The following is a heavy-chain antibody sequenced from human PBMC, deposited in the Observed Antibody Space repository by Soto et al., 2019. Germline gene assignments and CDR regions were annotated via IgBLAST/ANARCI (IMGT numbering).Heavy chain of an antibody. CDR1: GFTFSSYS. J-gene: IGHJ4*02. CDR2: ISSSSSTI. Sequence: GGSLRLSCAASGFTFSSYSMNWVRQAPGKGLEWVSYISSSSSTIYYADSVKGRFTISRDNAKNSLYLQMNSLRAEDTAVYYCARDSTTVTTYFDYWGQGTLVTVSS. CDR3: ARDSTTVTTYFDY. V-gene: IGHV3-48*04. D-gene: IGHD4-17*01.